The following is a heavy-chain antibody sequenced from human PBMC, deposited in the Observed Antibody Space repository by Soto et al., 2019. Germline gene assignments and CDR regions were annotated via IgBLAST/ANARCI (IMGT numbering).Heavy chain of an antibody. CDR2: IIPIFGTA. J-gene: IGHJ6*02. CDR3: ARVTRNYLFRAREYYYYGMDV. V-gene: IGHV1-69*13. CDR1: GGTFSGYA. Sequence: SVKVSCKASGGTFSGYAISWVRQAPGQGLEWMGGIIPIFGTANYAQKFQGRVTITADESTSTAYMELSSLRSEDTAVYYCARVTRNYLFRAREYYYYGMDVWGQGTTVTVSS. D-gene: IGHD4-4*01.